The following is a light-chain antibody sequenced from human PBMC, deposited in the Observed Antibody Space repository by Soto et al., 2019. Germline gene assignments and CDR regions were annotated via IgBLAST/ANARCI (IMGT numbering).Light chain of an antibody. CDR3: QQSYRTLRT. J-gene: IGKJ1*01. Sequence: DIQMTQSPSSLSASVGDRVTITCRASQSISSYLNWYQQKPGKAPKLLIYGASRLQSGVPSRFSGSGSGTDITLTIGSLQPEDVATYYCQQSYRTLRTF. CDR2: GAS. V-gene: IGKV1-39*01. CDR1: QSISSY.